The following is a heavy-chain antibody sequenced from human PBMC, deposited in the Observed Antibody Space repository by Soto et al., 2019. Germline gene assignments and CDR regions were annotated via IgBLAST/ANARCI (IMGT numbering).Heavy chain of an antibody. J-gene: IGHJ6*02. Sequence: EVQLLESGGGLVQPGGPLRLSCAASGFTFSSYDMSWVRRAPGKGLEWVSGISASGGSTNYADSVKGRFTISRDNSKNTLYLQMNGLRAEDTAVYYCAKSRSTLDYMNYEARTYYYSGMDVWGQGTTVTVSS. D-gene: IGHD4-4*01. V-gene: IGHV3-23*01. CDR2: ISASGGST. CDR1: GFTFSSYD. CDR3: AKSRSTLDYMNYEARTYYYSGMDV.